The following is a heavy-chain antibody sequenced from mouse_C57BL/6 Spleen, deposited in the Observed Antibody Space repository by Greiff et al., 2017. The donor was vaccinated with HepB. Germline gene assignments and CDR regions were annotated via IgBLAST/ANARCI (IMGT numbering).Heavy chain of an antibody. CDR1: GFSFNTYA. Sequence: GGGSVQPKGSLKLSCAASGFSFNTYAMNWVRQAPGKGLEWVARIRSKSNNYATYYADSVKDRFTISRDDSESMLYLQMNNLKTEDTAMYYCVRHGRKGAMDYWGQGTSVTVSS. J-gene: IGHJ4*01. D-gene: IGHD1-3*01. CDR2: IRSKSNNYAT. V-gene: IGHV10-1*01. CDR3: VRHGRKGAMDY.